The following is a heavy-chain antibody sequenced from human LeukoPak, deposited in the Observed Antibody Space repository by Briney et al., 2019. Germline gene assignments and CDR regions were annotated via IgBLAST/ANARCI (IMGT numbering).Heavy chain of an antibody. V-gene: IGHV3-7*01. CDR1: GFTFSRYW. D-gene: IGHD1-20*01. CDR3: ARLLVYNSGGEAFDH. J-gene: IGHJ4*02. CDR2: IKQDGSEK. Sequence: GGSLRLSCAASGFTFSRYWMSWVRQAPGKGLEWVANIKQDGSEKYYVDSVEGRFTIPRDNAKNSLYLQMNSLRAEDTAVYYCARLLVYNSGGEAFDHWGQGTLVTVSS.